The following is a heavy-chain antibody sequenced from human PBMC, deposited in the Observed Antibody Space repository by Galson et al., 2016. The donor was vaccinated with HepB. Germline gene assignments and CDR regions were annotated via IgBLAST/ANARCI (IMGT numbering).Heavy chain of an antibody. CDR3: ARGEPDSSSWFINWFES. Sequence: SETLSLTCAVYGGSFSGYYWSWIRQPPEKGLEWIGEINHSGGTNYNPSLKSRLIISIDTSNNQLSLKLSSMTAADTAVYFCARGEPDSSSWFINWFESWGQGTRVTVSS. J-gene: IGHJ5*01. CDR2: INHSGGT. V-gene: IGHV4-34*01. D-gene: IGHD6-13*01. CDR1: GGSFSGYY.